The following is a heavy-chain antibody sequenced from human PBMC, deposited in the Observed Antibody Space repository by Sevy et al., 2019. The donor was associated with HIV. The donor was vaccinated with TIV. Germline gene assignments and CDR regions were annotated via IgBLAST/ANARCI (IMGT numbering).Heavy chain of an antibody. Sequence: GGSLRLSCAASGFTFSNYWMNWVRQAPGKGLEWVANMREDGSEIHYVDSLKGRFTISRDNSKNSLYLQMNSLRAEDTAMYYCARGYFGMDVWCQGTTVTVSS. J-gene: IGHJ6*02. CDR3: ARGYFGMDV. CDR2: MREDGSEI. V-gene: IGHV3-7*01. CDR1: GFTFSNYW.